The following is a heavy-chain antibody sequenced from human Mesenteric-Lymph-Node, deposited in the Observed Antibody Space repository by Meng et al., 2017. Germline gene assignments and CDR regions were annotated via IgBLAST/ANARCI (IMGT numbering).Heavy chain of an antibody. CDR3: ARDRVVTKYYYGMDV. CDR1: GFTVSSNY. Sequence: GESLKISCAASGFTVSSNYMSWVRQAPGKGLEWVSVIYSGGSTYYADSVKGRFTISRDNSKNTLYLQMNSLRAEDTAVYYCARDRVVTKYYYGMDVWGQGTTVTVSS. V-gene: IGHV3-66*02. CDR2: IYSGGST. D-gene: IGHD4-23*01. J-gene: IGHJ6*02.